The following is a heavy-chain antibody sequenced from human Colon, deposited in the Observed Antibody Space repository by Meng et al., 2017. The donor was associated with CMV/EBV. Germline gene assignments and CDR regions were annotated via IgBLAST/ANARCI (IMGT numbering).Heavy chain of an antibody. Sequence: GSLRLSCTLDGGSFSGYHWHWFRQTPQRGLEWIGHVNGGGSSDSNPSLKSRVTISLDTSKNQFSMKLTSVTVADTGVYYCARGMVVIAPWFDGWGHGTQVTVSS. CDR1: GGSFSGYH. CDR3: ARGMVVIAPWFDG. V-gene: IGHV4-34*01. J-gene: IGHJ5*01. D-gene: IGHD2-21*01. CDR2: VNGGGSS.